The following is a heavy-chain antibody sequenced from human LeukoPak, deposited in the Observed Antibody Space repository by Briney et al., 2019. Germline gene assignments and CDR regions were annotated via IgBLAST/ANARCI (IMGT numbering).Heavy chain of an antibody. Sequence: ASVKVSCKASRYTFTGYYIHWVRQAPGQGLEWMGWTNPNSGGTNYAQKFQGRVTMTRDTSINTAYMELSRLRSDDTAVYYCARAVAAAGTGAEYFQHWGQGTLVTVSS. CDR2: TNPNSGGT. D-gene: IGHD6-13*01. CDR1: RYTFTGYY. V-gene: IGHV1-2*02. CDR3: ARAVAAAGTGAEYFQH. J-gene: IGHJ1*01.